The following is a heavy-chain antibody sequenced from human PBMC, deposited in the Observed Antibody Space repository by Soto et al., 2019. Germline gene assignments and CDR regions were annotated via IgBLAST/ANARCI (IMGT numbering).Heavy chain of an antibody. D-gene: IGHD5-18*01. CDR1: GGSVSSGSYY. Sequence: PSETLSLTCTVSGGSVSSGSYYWSWIRQPPGKGLEWIGYIYYGGSTNYNPSLKSRVTISVDTSKNQFSLKLSSVTAADTAVYYCARGRFPSWIQPSSDFDYWGQGTLVTVSS. J-gene: IGHJ4*02. V-gene: IGHV4-61*01. CDR2: IYYGGST. CDR3: ARGRFPSWIQPSSDFDY.